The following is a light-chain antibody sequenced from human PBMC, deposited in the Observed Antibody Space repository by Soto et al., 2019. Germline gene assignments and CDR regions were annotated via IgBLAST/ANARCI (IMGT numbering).Light chain of an antibody. CDR2: DVT. V-gene: IGLV7-46*01. CDR3: SLFYSGIVV. J-gene: IGLJ2*01. CDR1: TGAVTSGHF. Sequence: QAVVTQEPSLTVSPGGTITLTCGSSTGAVTSGHFPYWFQQKPGQAPRTLIYDVTNKHPWTPARFSGSLLGGKAALTLSGAQPEDEAEYYCSLFYSGIVVFGGGTKLTVL.